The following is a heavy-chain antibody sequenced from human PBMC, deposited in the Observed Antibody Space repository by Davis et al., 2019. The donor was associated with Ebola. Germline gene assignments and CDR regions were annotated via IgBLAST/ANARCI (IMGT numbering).Heavy chain of an antibody. D-gene: IGHD3-3*01. Sequence: PGGSLRLSCAASGFTFSSYGMHWVRQAPGKGLEWVAVISYDGSNKYYADSVKGRFTISRDNSKNTLYLQMNSLRAEDTAVYYCARDRGNYDFWSGYQYYMDVWGKGTTVTVSS. V-gene: IGHV3-30*19. CDR3: ARDRGNYDFWSGYQYYMDV. CDR1: GFTFSSYG. CDR2: ISYDGSNK. J-gene: IGHJ6*03.